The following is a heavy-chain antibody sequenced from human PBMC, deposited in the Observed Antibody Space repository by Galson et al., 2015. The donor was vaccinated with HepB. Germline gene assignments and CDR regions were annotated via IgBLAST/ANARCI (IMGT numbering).Heavy chain of an antibody. J-gene: IGHJ4*02. CDR1: GFTFNIYA. Sequence: SLRLSCAASGFTFNIYAMNWVRQAPGKGLEWVSGITGGGGSTFSADSVKGRFTISRDNSKNTLFLQMSSLSAEDTAVYYCTNAQWRTGTAQDWGQGTLVTVSS. V-gene: IGHV3-23*01. CDR2: ITGGGGST. CDR3: TNAQWRTGTAQD. D-gene: IGHD1-1*01.